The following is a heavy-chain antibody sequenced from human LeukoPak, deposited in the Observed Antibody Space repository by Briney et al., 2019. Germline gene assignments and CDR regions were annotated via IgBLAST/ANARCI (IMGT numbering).Heavy chain of an antibody. D-gene: IGHD6-19*01. J-gene: IGHJ4*02. CDR1: GGXISSYY. CDR3: ARATYSSGWGTSDY. CDR2: IYYSGST. Sequence: PSETLSLTCTVSGGXISSYYWSWIRQPPGKGLEWIGYIYYSGSTNYNPSLQSRVTISVDTSKNQFSLKLSSVTAADTAVYYCARATYSSGWGTSDYWGQGTLVTVSS. V-gene: IGHV4-59*01.